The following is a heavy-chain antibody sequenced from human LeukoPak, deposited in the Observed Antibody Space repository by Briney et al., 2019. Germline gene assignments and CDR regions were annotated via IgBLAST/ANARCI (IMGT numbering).Heavy chain of an antibody. D-gene: IGHD3-10*01. V-gene: IGHV3-48*04. CDR1: GFAFSDYN. CDR3: ARSDAPMDKHFDY. J-gene: IGHJ4*02. Sequence: PGGSLRLSCAASGFAFSDYNMNWVRQAPGKGLEWVSYITNWSGTIYYADSVEGRFTISRDNAKNSLYLQMNSLRAEDTAVYYCARSDAPMDKHFDYWGQGTLVTVSS. CDR2: ITNWSGTI.